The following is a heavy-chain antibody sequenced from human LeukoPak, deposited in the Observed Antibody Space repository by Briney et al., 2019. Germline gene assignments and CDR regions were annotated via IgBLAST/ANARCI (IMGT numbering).Heavy chain of an antibody. D-gene: IGHD3-22*01. CDR3: ARGDSSGYDYRDYFDY. CDR2: MYYSGST. J-gene: IGHJ4*02. V-gene: IGHV4-39*07. CDR1: GDSISSSNSY. Sequence: SETLSLTCTVSGDSISSSNSYWGWIRQPPGKGLEWIGSMYYSGSTNYNPSLKSRVTISGDTSKSQCFLELSSVTAADTAVYYCARGDSSGYDYRDYFDYWAQGTLVTVSS.